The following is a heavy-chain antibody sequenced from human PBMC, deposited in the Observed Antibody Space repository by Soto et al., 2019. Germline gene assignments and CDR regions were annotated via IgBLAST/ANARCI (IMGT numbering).Heavy chain of an antibody. Sequence: VQLVESGGGLVQPGGSLKLSCEASGFTLSNYWMSWVRQAPGKGLEWVAIIREDGSGTYYVDSVKGRFTMSRDNAKNLMVPAVDRLGGEEKGVYFCGGGGPGEKGGIGLGDDWGLGSLVTVSS. CDR3: GGGGPGEKGGIGLGDD. CDR1: GFTLSNYW. D-gene: IGHD3-10*01. V-gene: IGHV3-7*04. J-gene: IGHJ4*02. CDR2: IREDGSGT.